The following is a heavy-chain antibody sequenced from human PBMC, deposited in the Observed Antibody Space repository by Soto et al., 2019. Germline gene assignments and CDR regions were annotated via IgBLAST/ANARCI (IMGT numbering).Heavy chain of an antibody. CDR3: ARDRGVRLGIAAAVDY. J-gene: IGHJ4*02. CDR1: GFTSSSYW. V-gene: IGHV3-74*01. CDR2: INSDGSST. Sequence: PGGSLRLSCAASGFTSSSYWMHWVRQAPGKGLVWVSRINSDGSSTSYADSVKGRFTISRDNAKNTLYLQMNSLRAEDTAVYYCARDRGVRLGIAAAVDYWGQGTLVTVS. D-gene: IGHD6-13*01.